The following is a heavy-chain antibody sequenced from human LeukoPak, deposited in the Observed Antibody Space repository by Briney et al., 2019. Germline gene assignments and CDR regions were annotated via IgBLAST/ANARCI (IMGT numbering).Heavy chain of an antibody. CDR1: GYTFTGYY. D-gene: IGHD3-9*01. V-gene: IGHV1-2*02. CDR2: INPNSGGT. Sequence: VASVKVSCKASGYTFTGYYMHWVRQAPGQGLEWMGWINPNSGGTNYAQKFQGRVTMTRDTSISTAYMELSRLRSDDTAVYYCARGQTSRYYDILTGYYFWKGTYYYMDVWGKGTTVTVSS. J-gene: IGHJ6*03. CDR3: ARGQTSRYYDILTGYYFWKGTYYYMDV.